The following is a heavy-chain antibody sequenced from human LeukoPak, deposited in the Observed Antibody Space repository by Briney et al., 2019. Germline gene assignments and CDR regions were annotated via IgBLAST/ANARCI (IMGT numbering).Heavy chain of an antibody. CDR2: ISGSGGST. CDR3: TRDHCSSSSCRPPNNFFGMDV. CDR1: GFTFSSYA. D-gene: IGHD2-15*01. J-gene: IGHJ6*02. V-gene: IGHV3-23*01. Sequence: PGGSLRLSCAASGFTFSSYAMSWVRQAPGKGLEWVSAISGSGGSTYYADSVKGRFTISRDNAKNTLYLQMNSLRVEDTAIYYCTRDHCSSSSCRPPNNFFGMDVWGQGTTVTVSS.